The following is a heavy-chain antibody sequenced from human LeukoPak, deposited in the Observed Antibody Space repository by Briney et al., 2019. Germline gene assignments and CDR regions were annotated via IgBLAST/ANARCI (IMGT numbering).Heavy chain of an antibody. V-gene: IGHV3-21*01. D-gene: IGHD6-19*01. CDR1: GFTFSSFS. CDR3: ARIGSSGVDY. J-gene: IGHJ4*02. Sequence: GGSLRLSCAASGFTFSSFSVNWDRQAPGKGLEWVSSISSSGTSTYYADSVKGRFTISRDNAKNSLYLQMNSLRAEDTALYYCARIGSSGVDYWGQGTLVTVSS. CDR2: ISSSGTST.